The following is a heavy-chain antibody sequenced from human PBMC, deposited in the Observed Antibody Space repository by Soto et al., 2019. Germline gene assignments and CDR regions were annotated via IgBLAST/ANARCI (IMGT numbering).Heavy chain of an antibody. CDR3: ARFYYDSSGYLPSPYYYYYGMDV. J-gene: IGHJ6*02. CDR1: GFTFRSYW. CDR2: VNSDGTST. Sequence: GGSLRLSCAASGFTFRSYWMHWVRQAPGGGLVWVSRVNSDGTSTWYADSVKGRFTISRDNAKNSLYLQMNSLRAEDTAVYYCARFYYDSSGYLPSPYYYYYGMDVWGQGTTVTVSS. D-gene: IGHD3-22*01. V-gene: IGHV3-74*01.